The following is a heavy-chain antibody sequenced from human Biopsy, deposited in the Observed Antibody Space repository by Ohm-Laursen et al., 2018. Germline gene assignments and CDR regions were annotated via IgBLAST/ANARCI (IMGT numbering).Heavy chain of an antibody. D-gene: IGHD3-3*01. CDR2: VYYSGTT. CDR1: GGSITSRTHY. CDR3: ARHDLSDFWSGYPNFFDR. V-gene: IGHV4-39*01. Sequence: PSETLSLTCILSGGSITSRTHYWGWIRQTPGKGLEWIGTVYYSGTTYDNPSLKNRVIISVDTSKNQFSLSLKTVTAADTAVYYCARHDLSDFWSGYPNFFDRWGQGTLVTVSS. J-gene: IGHJ5*02.